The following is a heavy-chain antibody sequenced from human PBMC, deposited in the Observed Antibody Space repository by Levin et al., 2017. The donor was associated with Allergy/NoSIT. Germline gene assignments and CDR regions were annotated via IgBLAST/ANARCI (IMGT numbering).Heavy chain of an antibody. V-gene: IGHV1-2*02. CDR1: GYTFTGYY. CDR2: INPNSGGT. Sequence: ASVKVSCKASGYTFTGYYMHWVRQAPGQGLEWMGWINPNSGGTNYAQKFQGRVTMTRDTSISTAYMELSRLRSDDTAVYYCARDIHYYDSSGYYHWYFDLWGRGTLVTVSS. CDR3: ARDIHYYDSSGYYHWYFDL. D-gene: IGHD3-22*01. J-gene: IGHJ2*01.